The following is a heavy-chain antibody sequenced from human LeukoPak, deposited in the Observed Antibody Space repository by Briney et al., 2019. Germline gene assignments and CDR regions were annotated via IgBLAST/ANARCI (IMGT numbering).Heavy chain of an antibody. Sequence: GGSLRLSCAASGFTFSSYGMHWVRQAPGKGLEFVSAITSNGGSTYYADSVKGRFTISRDNSKNTLYLQMSSLRAEDTAVYYCVTVGMTSIWSYLRFDPRGQGTLVSVSS. V-gene: IGHV3-64D*08. CDR2: ITSNGGST. CDR1: GFTFSSYG. J-gene: IGHJ5*02. CDR3: VTVGMTSIWSYLRFDP. D-gene: IGHD1-26*01.